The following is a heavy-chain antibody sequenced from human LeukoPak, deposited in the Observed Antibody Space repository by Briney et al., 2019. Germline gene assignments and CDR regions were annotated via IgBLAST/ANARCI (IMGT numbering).Heavy chain of an antibody. CDR1: GYSISSGYY. D-gene: IGHD3-22*01. V-gene: IGHV4-38-2*02. Sequence: SETLSPTCAVSGYSISSGYYWGWIRQPPGKGLEWIGSIYHSGSTYYNPSLKSRVTISVDTSKNQFSLKLSSVTAADTAVYYCAREYDSSGYYPSDAFDIWGQGTMVTVSS. CDR2: IYHSGST. J-gene: IGHJ3*02. CDR3: AREYDSSGYYPSDAFDI.